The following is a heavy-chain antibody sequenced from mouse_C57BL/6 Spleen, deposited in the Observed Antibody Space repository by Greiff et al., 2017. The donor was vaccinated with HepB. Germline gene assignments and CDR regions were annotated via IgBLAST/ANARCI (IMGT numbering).Heavy chain of an antibody. CDR1: GFTFSSYG. CDR3: ARPDSSGYWFAY. CDR2: ISSGGSYT. D-gene: IGHD3-2*02. Sequence: EVHLVESGGDLVKPGGSLKLSCAASGFTFSSYGMSWVRQTPDKRLEWVATISSGGSYTYYPDSVKGRFTISRDNAKNTLYLQMSSLKSEDTAMYYCARPDSSGYWFAYWGQGTLVTVSA. V-gene: IGHV5-6*01. J-gene: IGHJ3*01.